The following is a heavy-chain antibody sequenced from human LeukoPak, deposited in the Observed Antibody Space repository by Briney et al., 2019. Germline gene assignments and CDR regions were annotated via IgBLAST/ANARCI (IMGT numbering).Heavy chain of an antibody. V-gene: IGHV3-21*04. J-gene: IGHJ3*02. Sequence: GGSLRLSCAASGFTFSSYSMTWVRQAPGKGLEWVSSISSSSSYIYYADSVKGRFTISRDNANRSLYLHMNSLRPEDTAFYYCAKDILGTTSDAFDIWGQGAMVIVSS. CDR3: AKDILGTTSDAFDI. CDR1: GFTFSSYS. CDR2: ISSSSSYI. D-gene: IGHD1-7*01.